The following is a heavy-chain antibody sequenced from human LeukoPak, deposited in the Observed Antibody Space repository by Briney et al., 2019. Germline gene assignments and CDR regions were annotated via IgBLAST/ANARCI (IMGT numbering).Heavy chain of an antibody. Sequence: PGGSLRLSCAASGFTFSSYWMHWVRQTPGKGLMWVSRIESNGLALYADSVRDRFTISRDNAKNSLYLQMNSLRAEDTAVYYCAELGITMIGGVWGKGTTVTISS. J-gene: IGHJ6*04. CDR3: AELGITMIGGV. CDR2: IESNGLA. CDR1: GFTFSSYW. D-gene: IGHD3-10*02. V-gene: IGHV3-74*01.